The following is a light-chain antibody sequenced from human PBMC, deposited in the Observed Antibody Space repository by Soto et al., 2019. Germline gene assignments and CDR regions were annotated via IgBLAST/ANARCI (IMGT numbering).Light chain of an antibody. CDR2: GAS. Sequence: EIVLTQSPGTLSLSPGERATLSCRTSQSVTSSYLAWYQQKPGQAPRLLIYGASSRATGIPDRFSGSGSATDFTLTISRLEPEDFATYYCQHYKTYPLTFGGGTKVEIK. V-gene: IGKV3-20*01. CDR3: QHYKTYPLT. J-gene: IGKJ4*01. CDR1: QSVTSSY.